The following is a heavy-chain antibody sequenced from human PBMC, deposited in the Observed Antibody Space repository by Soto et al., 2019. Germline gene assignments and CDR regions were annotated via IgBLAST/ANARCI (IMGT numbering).Heavy chain of an antibody. J-gene: IGHJ6*03. Sequence: GGSLRLSCAASGFTFSSYWVSWVHQAPGKGLEWVANIKQDGSEKYYVDSVKGRFTISRDNAKNSLYLQMNSLRAEDTAVYYCAREEGGYSYGLRIPYYYYYMDVWGKGTTVTVSS. D-gene: IGHD5-18*01. CDR2: IKQDGSEK. CDR3: AREEGGYSYGLRIPYYYYYMDV. V-gene: IGHV3-7*01. CDR1: GFTFSSYW.